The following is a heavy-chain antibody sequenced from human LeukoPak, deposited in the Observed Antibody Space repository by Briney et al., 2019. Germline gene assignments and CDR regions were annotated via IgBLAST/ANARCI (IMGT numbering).Heavy chain of an antibody. CDR1: GFTFSSYA. CDR2: ISGSGGST. CDR3: AKGTAALPYYFDY. Sequence: PRGSLRLSCAASGFTFSSYAMSWVRQAPGKGLEWVSAISGSGGSTYYADSVKGRFTISRDNSKITLYLQMNSLRAEDTAVYYCAKGTAALPYYFDYWGQGTLVTVSS. J-gene: IGHJ4*02. V-gene: IGHV3-23*01. D-gene: IGHD1-1*01.